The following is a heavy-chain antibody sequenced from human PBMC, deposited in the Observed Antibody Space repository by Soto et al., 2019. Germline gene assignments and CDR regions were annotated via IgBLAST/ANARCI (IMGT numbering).Heavy chain of an antibody. Sequence: SVKVSCTASVYTFTGYEMHCVRQAPGQGLEWMGWINPNSGGTNYAQKFQGWVTMTRDTSISTAYMELSRLRSDDTAVYYCARDKIAVADYYYYYGMDVWGQGTTVTVSS. CDR1: VYTFTGYE. D-gene: IGHD6-19*01. CDR3: ARDKIAVADYYYYYGMDV. CDR2: INPNSGGT. J-gene: IGHJ6*02. V-gene: IGHV1-2*04.